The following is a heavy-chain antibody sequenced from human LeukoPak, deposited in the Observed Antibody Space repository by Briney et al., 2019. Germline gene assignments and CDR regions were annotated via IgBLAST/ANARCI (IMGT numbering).Heavy chain of an antibody. J-gene: IGHJ6*03. CDR2: ISYDGSNK. CDR3: AKEGFSRGYYYYYYMDV. Sequence: GGSLGLSCAASGFTFSSYAMHWVRQAPGKGLEWVAVISYDGSNKYYADSVKGRFTISRDNSKNTLYVQMNSLRTEDTAVYYCAKEGFSRGYYYYYYMDVWGKGTTVTVSS. CDR1: GFTFSSYA. V-gene: IGHV3-30*04. D-gene: IGHD6-13*01.